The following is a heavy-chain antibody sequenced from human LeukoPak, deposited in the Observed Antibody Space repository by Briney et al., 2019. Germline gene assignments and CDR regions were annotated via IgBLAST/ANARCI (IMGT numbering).Heavy chain of an antibody. D-gene: IGHD4-23*01. CDR2: ISSSGSTK. J-gene: IGHJ5*02. Sequence: GGSLRLSCAASGFTFSSYEMNWVRQAPGKGLEWVSYISSSGSTKYYADSVKGRFTISRDNAKNSLYLQMNSLRSEDTAVYYCAPSTTVDQWIDPWGQGSLVTVSS. CDR3: APSTTVDQWIDP. CDR1: GFTFSSYE. V-gene: IGHV3-48*03.